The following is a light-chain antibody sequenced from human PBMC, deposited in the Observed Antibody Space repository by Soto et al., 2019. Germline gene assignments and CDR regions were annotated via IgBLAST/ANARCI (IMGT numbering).Light chain of an antibody. J-gene: IGLJ2*01. CDR2: GNS. CDR3: QSYDSSLSVV. CDR1: SSNIGAGYD. Sequence: QSVLTQPPSVSGAPGQRVTISCTGSSSNIGAGYDVHWYQQLPGTAPKLLIYGNSNRPXXXHDXFSGSKSGTSASLAITGXXXXXXXDYYCQSYDSSLSVVFGGGTKLTVL. V-gene: IGLV1-40*01.